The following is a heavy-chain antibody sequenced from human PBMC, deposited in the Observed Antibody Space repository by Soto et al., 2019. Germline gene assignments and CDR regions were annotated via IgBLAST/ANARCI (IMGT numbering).Heavy chain of an antibody. CDR3: AREVQVHTPAFVY. J-gene: IGHJ4*02. CDR2: ISPMFGAA. Sequence: QVQLVQSGAEMKKPGSSVQVSCQSSGGTFNTYAMNWVRQAPGQGPEWMGDISPMFGAANYAPKSQGRVTITADESTGTSYMQLSSLTSEDTALYFCAREVQVHTPAFVYWGQATLVTVSS. CDR1: GGTFNTYA. D-gene: IGHD3-10*01. V-gene: IGHV1-69*19.